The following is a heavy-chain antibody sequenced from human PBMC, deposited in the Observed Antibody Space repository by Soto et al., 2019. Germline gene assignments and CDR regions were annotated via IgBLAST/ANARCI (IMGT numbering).Heavy chain of an antibody. J-gene: IGHJ6*03. Sequence: QVQLVQSGAEVKKPGASVKVSCKASGYTFTSYDINWVRQATGQGLEWMGWMNPNSGNTGHAQKFQGRVTMTRNTSISTAYMELSSLRSEDTAVYYCARFPGYYYYYYMDVWGKGTTVTVSS. V-gene: IGHV1-8*01. CDR2: MNPNSGNT. CDR3: ARFPGYYYYYYMDV. CDR1: GYTFTSYD.